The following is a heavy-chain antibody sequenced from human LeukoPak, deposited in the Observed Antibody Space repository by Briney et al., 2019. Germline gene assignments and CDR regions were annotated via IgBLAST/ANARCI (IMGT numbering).Heavy chain of an antibody. V-gene: IGHV3-48*01. J-gene: IGHJ3*02. CDR1: GFTFSSYS. Sequence: GGSLRLSCAASGFTFSSYSVNWVRQAPGKGLEWVSYISSSSSTIYYADSVKGRFTISRDNAKNSLYLQMNSLRAEDTAVYYCARERELTHKTDAFDIWGQGTMVTVSS. CDR3: ARERELTHKTDAFDI. D-gene: IGHD1-26*01. CDR2: ISSSSSTI.